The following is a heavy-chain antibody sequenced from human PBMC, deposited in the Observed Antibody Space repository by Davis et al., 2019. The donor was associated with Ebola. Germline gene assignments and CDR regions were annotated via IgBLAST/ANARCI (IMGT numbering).Heavy chain of an antibody. Sequence: ASVKVSCKASGYTFTSYDINWVRQATGQGLEWMGWMNPNSGNTGYAQKFQGRVTMTRNTSISTAYMEVSSLRSEDTAVYYCARAPTWSQINYYCFDYWGQGALVTVSS. CDR2: MNPNSGNT. J-gene: IGHJ4*02. V-gene: IGHV1-8*01. D-gene: IGHD3-10*01. CDR1: GYTFTSYD. CDR3: ARAPTWSQINYYCFDY.